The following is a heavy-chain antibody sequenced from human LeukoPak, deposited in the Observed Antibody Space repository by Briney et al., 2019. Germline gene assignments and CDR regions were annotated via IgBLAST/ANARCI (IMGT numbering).Heavy chain of an antibody. D-gene: IGHD3-22*01. Sequence: GGSLRLSCAASGFTFDDYTMHWVRQAPGKGLEWVSLISWDGGSTYYADSVKGRFTISRDNSNNYLYLQMNSLRTEDTALYYCAKDPRMIVVSYGMDVWGQGTTVTVSS. V-gene: IGHV3-43*01. CDR2: ISWDGGST. CDR1: GFTFDDYT. CDR3: AKDPRMIVVSYGMDV. J-gene: IGHJ6*02.